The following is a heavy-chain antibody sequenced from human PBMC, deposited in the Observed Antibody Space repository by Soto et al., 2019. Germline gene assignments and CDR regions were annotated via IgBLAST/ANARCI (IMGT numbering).Heavy chain of an antibody. D-gene: IGHD3-22*01. J-gene: IGHJ3*02. Sequence: SETLSLTCTVSGGSISSGGYYWSWIRQHPGKGXEWXXXXYXSXSXXXXXXLKSRVTISVDTSKNQFSLKLSSVTAEDTAVYYCARGPMIEVAFDIWGQGTMVTVSS. V-gene: IGHV4-31*03. CDR1: GGSISSGGYY. CDR3: ARGPMIEVAFDI. CDR2: XYXSXSX.